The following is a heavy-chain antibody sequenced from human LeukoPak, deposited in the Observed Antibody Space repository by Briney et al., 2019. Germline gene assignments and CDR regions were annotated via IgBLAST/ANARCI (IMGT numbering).Heavy chain of an antibody. V-gene: IGHV3-11*06. Sequence: GRFTISRDNAKNSLYLQMNSLRAEDTAVYYCARVCSGQWLPPYYFDYWGQGTLVTVSS. D-gene: IGHD6-19*01. J-gene: IGHJ4*02. CDR3: ARVCSGQWLPPYYFDY.